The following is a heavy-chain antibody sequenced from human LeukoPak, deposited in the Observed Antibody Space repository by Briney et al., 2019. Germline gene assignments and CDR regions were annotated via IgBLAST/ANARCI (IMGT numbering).Heavy chain of an antibody. CDR1: GYTFTSYD. D-gene: IGHD3-9*01. CDR3: ARGHVLRYFDWFGDYYYMDV. CDR2: MSSNSGNT. Sequence: GSVKVSCKASGYTFTSYDINWVRQATGQGLEWMGWMSSNSGNTGYAQKFKDRVTMNRNTSIRTAYMESSGLRSEATAVYYCARGHVLRYFDWFGDYYYMDVWGKGTTVTVSS. J-gene: IGHJ6*03. V-gene: IGHV1-8*01.